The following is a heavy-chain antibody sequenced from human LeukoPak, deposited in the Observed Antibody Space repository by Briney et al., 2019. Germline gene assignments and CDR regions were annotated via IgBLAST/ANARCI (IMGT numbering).Heavy chain of an antibody. J-gene: IGHJ4*02. Sequence: GGSLRLSCAASGFTFSSYGMHWVRQAPGKGLEWVAFIRSDGSNKYYADSVKGRFTISRDNSKNTLYLQMNSLRVEDTAIYYCATYRQVLLPFESWGQGTLVTVSS. CDR3: ATYRQVLLPFES. D-gene: IGHD2-8*02. CDR2: IRSDGSNK. CDR1: GFTFSSYG. V-gene: IGHV3-30*02.